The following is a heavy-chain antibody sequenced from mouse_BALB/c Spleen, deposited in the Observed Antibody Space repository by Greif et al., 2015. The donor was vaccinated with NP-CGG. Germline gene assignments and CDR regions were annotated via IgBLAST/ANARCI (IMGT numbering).Heavy chain of an antibody. V-gene: IGHV5-6-5*01. CDR2: ISSGGST. CDR3: ARAPITTAYFDV. J-gene: IGHJ1*01. D-gene: IGHD1-2*01. Sequence: DVKLVESGGGLVKPGGSLKLSCAASGFTFSSYAMSWVRQTPEKRLEWVASISSGGSTYYPDSVKGRFTISRDNARNILYLQMSSLRSEDTAMYYCARAPITTAYFDVWGAGTTVTVSS. CDR1: GFTFSSYA.